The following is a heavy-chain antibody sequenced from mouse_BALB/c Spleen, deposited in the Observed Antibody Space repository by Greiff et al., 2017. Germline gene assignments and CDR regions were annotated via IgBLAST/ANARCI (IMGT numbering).Heavy chain of an antibody. CDR3: AYGRRFAY. CDR2: IWAGGST. CDR1: GFSLTSYG. J-gene: IGHJ3*01. V-gene: IGHV2-9*02. Sequence: VHLVESGPGLVAPSQSLSITCTVSGFSLTSYGVHWVRQPPGKGLEWLGVIWAGGSTNYNSALMSRLSISKDNSKSQVFLKMNSLQTDDTAMYYCAYGRRFAYWGQGTLVTVSA. D-gene: IGHD1-1*01.